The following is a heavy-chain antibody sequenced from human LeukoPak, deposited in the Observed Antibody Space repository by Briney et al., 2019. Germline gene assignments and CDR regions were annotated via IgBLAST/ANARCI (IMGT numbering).Heavy chain of an antibody. CDR2: ISSSSSTI. CDR3: ARGGYSSGWYSSPDY. CDR1: GFTFSSYS. Sequence: GGSLRLSCAASGFTFSSYSMNWVRQAPGKGLEWVSYISSSSSTIYYADSVEGRFTISRDNAKNSLYLQMNSLRAEDTAMYYCARGGYSSGWYSSPDYWGQGTLVTVSS. D-gene: IGHD6-19*01. V-gene: IGHV3-48*04. J-gene: IGHJ4*02.